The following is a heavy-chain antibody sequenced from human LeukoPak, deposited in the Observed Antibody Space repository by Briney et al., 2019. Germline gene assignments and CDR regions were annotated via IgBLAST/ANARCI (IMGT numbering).Heavy chain of an antibody. CDR1: GFTFSDYY. D-gene: IGHD3-22*01. CDR2: ISSSGSTI. CDR3: ARGSYDSSGYYRGVYFDY. Sequence: GGPLRLSCAASGFTFSDYYMSWIRQAPGKGLEWVSYISSSGSTIYYADSVKGRFTISRDNAKNSLYLQMNSLRAEDTAVYYCARGSYDSSGYYRGVYFDYWGQGTLVTVSS. J-gene: IGHJ4*02. V-gene: IGHV3-11*01.